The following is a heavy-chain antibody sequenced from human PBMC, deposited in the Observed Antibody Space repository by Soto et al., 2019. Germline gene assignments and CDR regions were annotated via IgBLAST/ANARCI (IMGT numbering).Heavy chain of an antibody. J-gene: IGHJ4*02. CDR3: ASHSSSRPYYFDY. D-gene: IGHD6-13*01. Sequence: KTSETLSLTCAVSGGSISSGGYSWSWIRQPPGKGLEWIGYIYHSGSTYYNPSLKSRVTISVDRSKNQFSLKLSSVTAADTAVYYCASHSSSRPYYFDYWGQGTLVTVSS. V-gene: IGHV4-30-2*01. CDR1: GGSISSGGYS. CDR2: IYHSGST.